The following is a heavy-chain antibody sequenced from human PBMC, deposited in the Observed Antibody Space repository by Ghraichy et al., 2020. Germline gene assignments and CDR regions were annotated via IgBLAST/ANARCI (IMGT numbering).Heavy chain of an antibody. CDR2: ISSSGGST. CDR1: GFTFSNYA. J-gene: IGHJ4*02. CDR3: AKDPTGARDYFDY. D-gene: IGHD1-26*01. V-gene: IGHV3-23*01. Sequence: GGSLRLSCAASGFTFSNYAMSWVRQAPGKGLEWVSGISSSGGSTYYADSVKGRFTISRDNSKNTLSLQMNSLRAEDTAVYYCAKDPTGARDYFDYWGQGTLVTVSS.